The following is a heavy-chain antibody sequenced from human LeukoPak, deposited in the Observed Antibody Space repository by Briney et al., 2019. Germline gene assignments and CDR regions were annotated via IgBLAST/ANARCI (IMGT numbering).Heavy chain of an antibody. CDR1: GYTFTSYG. J-gene: IGHJ5*02. D-gene: IGHD1-14*01. V-gene: IGHV1-18*01. Sequence: ASVKVSCKASGYTFTSYGISWVRQAPGQGLEWMGWISAYNGNTNYAQKLQGRVTITTDESTSTAYMELSSLRSEDTAVYYCARSESLQNNWFDPWGQGTLVTVSS. CDR2: ISAYNGNT. CDR3: ARSESLQNNWFDP.